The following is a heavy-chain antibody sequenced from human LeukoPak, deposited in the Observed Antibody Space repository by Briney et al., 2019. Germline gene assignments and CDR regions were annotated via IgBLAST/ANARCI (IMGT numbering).Heavy chain of an antibody. Sequence: GGSLRLSCAASGFTFSNAWMSWVRQAPGKGLEWVGRIKSKTEGGTTDYAAPVKGRFTISRDDSKNTLYLQMSSLKTEDTAVYYCTTVYGIAGVLWGQGTLVTVSS. V-gene: IGHV3-15*01. J-gene: IGHJ4*02. CDR1: GFTFSNAW. CDR2: IKSKTEGGTT. CDR3: TTVYGIAGVL. D-gene: IGHD6-13*01.